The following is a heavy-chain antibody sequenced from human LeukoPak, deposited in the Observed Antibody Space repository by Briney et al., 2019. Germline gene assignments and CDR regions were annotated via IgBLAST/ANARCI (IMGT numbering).Heavy chain of an antibody. D-gene: IGHD2-15*01. CDR2: IYDSGST. CDR3: ARNGRYSSGGGCSGYYYYMDV. J-gene: IGHJ6*03. V-gene: IGHV4-59*01. CDR1: GGSISSFY. Sequence: SETLSLTRTVSGGSISSFYWSWIRQPPGKGLEYIGYIYDSGSTNYNPSLKSRVTISVDTSKNQFSLKLTSVTAADTAVYHCARNGRYSSGGGCSGYYYYMDVWGKGTTVTVSS.